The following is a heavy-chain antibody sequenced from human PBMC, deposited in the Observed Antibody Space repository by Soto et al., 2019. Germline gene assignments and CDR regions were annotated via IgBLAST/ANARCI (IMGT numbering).Heavy chain of an antibody. Sequence: EVQLVESGGGLVQPGGSLRLSCAASGFTFSSYWMNWVRQAPGKGLEWVANINQDGSKKYYVDSVKGRFIISRDNGKNSLYLQMSSLRAEDTAVYYCGKAMDVWGQGTTVTVSS. CDR3: GKAMDV. CDR1: GFTFSSYW. CDR2: INQDGSKK. J-gene: IGHJ6*02. V-gene: IGHV3-7*05.